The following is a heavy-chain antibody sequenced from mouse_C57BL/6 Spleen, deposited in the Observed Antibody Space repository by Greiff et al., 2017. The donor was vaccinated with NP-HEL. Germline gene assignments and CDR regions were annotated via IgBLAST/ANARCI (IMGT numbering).Heavy chain of an antibody. CDR1: GYTFTTYP. J-gene: IGHJ3*01. V-gene: IGHV1-47*01. Sequence: VKLMESGAELVKPGASVKMSCKASGYTFTTYPIEWMKQNHGKSLEWIGNFHPYNDDTKYNEKFKGKATLTVEKSSSTVYLELSRLTSDDSAVYYCARRNYDYDRSWFAYWGQGTLVTVSA. D-gene: IGHD2-4*01. CDR3: ARRNYDYDRSWFAY. CDR2: FHPYNDDT.